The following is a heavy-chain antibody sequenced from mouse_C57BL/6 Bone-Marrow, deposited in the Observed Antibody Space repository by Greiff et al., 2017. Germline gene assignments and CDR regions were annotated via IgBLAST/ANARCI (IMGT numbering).Heavy chain of an antibody. Sequence: VQLQQSGAELVRPGASVTLSCKASGYTFTDYEMHWVKQTPVHGLEWIGAIDPETGGTAYNQKFKGKAILTADKSYSTAYMELRSLTSEDSAVYYCTRPFYYGRRGDYWSQGTTLTVSS. CDR3: TRPFYYGRRGDY. J-gene: IGHJ2*01. D-gene: IGHD1-1*01. V-gene: IGHV1-15*01. CDR1: GYTFTDYE. CDR2: IDPETGGT.